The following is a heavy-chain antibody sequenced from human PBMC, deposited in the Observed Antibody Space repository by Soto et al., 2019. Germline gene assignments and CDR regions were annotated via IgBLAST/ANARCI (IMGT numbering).Heavy chain of an antibody. CDR3: VKGPADITMIVVVTLRSRYFDY. D-gene: IGHD3-22*01. CDR1: GFTFSSYA. Sequence: PGGSLRLSCSASGFTFSSYAMHWVRQAPGKGLEYVSAISSNGGSTYYADSVKGRFTISRDNSKNTLYLQMSSLRAEDTAVYYCVKGPADITMIVVVTLRSRYFDYWGQGTLVTVSS. CDR2: ISSNGGST. V-gene: IGHV3-64D*08. J-gene: IGHJ4*02.